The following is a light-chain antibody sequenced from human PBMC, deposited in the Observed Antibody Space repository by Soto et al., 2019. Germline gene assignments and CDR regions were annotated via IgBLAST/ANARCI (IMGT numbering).Light chain of an antibody. J-gene: IGKJ5*01. Sequence: EIVMTQSPATLSVSPGERDTLSCRASQSVSSNLAWYQQKPGQAPXLIIYGASTRATGIPARFSGSGSGTEFTLTISSLQSEDFAVYYCQQYNNWPTITFGQGTRLEIK. V-gene: IGKV3D-15*01. CDR1: QSVSSN. CDR2: GAS. CDR3: QQYNNWPTIT.